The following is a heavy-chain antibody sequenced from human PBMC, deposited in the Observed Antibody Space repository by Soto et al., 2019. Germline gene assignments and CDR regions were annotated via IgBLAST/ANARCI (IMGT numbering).Heavy chain of an antibody. CDR2: ISGSGGST. D-gene: IGHD5-18*01. Sequence: GGSLRLSCAASGFTFSSYAMSWVRQAPGKGLEWVSAISGSGGSTYYADSVKGRFTISRDNSKNTLYLQMNSLRAEDTAVYYCAKDPLYSYGHLPYYYYYYMDVWGKGTTVTVSS. J-gene: IGHJ6*03. CDR1: GFTFSSYA. V-gene: IGHV3-23*01. CDR3: AKDPLYSYGHLPYYYYYYMDV.